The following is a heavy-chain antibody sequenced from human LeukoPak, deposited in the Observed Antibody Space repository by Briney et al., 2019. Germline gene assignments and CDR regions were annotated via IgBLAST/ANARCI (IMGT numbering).Heavy chain of an antibody. CDR3: AKRVCSWYCTHNYYFDY. V-gene: IGHV3-23*01. CDR2: ISGSSGST. CDR1: GFTFSNYA. D-gene: IGHD6-13*01. J-gene: IGHJ4*02. Sequence: GGSLRLSCAASGFTFSNYAMSWVRQAPGKGLEWVSAISGSSGSTYYADSVKGRFTISRDNSKNTLYLQMNSLRAEDTAVYYCAKRVCSWYCTHNYYFDYWGQGTLVTVSS.